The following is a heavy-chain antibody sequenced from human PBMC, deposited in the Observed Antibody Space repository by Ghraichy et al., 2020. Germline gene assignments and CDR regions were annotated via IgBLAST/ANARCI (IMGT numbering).Heavy chain of an antibody. CDR1: GGSISNYY. J-gene: IGHJ4*02. V-gene: IGHV4-59*01. D-gene: IGHD6-13*01. CDR2: IYYTGST. Sequence: ESLNISCSVFGGSISNYYWSWIRQPPGKGLEWIAYIYYTGSTNYNPSLKSRVTLSLDTSKNQFSLKLNSVTAADTAVYYCARDTTCLAANFDYWGRGLLVTVSS. CDR3: ARDTTCLAANFDY.